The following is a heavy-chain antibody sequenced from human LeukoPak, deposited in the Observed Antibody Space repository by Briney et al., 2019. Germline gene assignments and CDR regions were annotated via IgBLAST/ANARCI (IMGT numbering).Heavy chain of an antibody. CDR3: ARRTDSGWKWFDP. CDR2: IHPGEYER. D-gene: IGHD6-19*01. Sequence: GESLKISCKGSGYRFTSYWIGWVRQMPGKGLEWMGVIHPGEYERRYSPSFQGQVTISADKSISTAYMQRSSLKASDTAMYYCARRTDSGWKWFDPWGQGTLVTVSS. CDR1: GYRFTSYW. V-gene: IGHV5-51*01. J-gene: IGHJ5*02.